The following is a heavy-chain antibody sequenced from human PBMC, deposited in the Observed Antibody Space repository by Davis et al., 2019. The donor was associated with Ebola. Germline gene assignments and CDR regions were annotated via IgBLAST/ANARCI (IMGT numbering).Heavy chain of an antibody. CDR3: ARDLVATAWGY. Sequence: ASVKVSCKASGYTFTSYYMHWVRQAPGQGLEWMGWISAYNGNTNYAQKLQGRVTMTTDTSTSTAYMELRSLRSDDTAVYYCARDLVATAWGYWGQGTLVTVSS. J-gene: IGHJ4*02. V-gene: IGHV1-18*04. D-gene: IGHD5-12*01. CDR1: GYTFTSYY. CDR2: ISAYNGNT.